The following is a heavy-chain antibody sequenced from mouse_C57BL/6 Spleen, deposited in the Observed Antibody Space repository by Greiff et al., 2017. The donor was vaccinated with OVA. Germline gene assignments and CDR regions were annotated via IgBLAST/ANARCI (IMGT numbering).Heavy chain of an antibody. Sequence: QVQLQQPGTELVKPGASVKLSCKASGYTFTSYWMHWVKQRPGQGLEWIGNINPSNGGTNYNEKFKSKATLTVDKSSSTAYVQLSSLTSEDDAVYYCAREGLLGYAMDYWGQGTSVTVSS. V-gene: IGHV1-53*01. J-gene: IGHJ4*01. CDR3: AREGLLGYAMDY. CDR1: GYTFTSYW. CDR2: INPSNGGT. D-gene: IGHD2-3*01.